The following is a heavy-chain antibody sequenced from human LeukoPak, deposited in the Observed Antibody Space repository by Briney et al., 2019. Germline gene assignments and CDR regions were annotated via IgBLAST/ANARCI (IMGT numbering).Heavy chain of an antibody. CDR1: GGTFSSYA. D-gene: IGHD6-13*01. J-gene: IGHJ4*02. V-gene: IGHV1-69*05. Sequence: SVKVSCKASGGTFSSYAISWVRQAPGQGLEWMGRIIPIFGTANYAQKFQGRVTITTDESTGTAYMELSSLRSEDTAVYYCAGDGAAAGTYWGQGTLVTVSS. CDR3: AGDGAAAGTY. CDR2: IIPIFGTA.